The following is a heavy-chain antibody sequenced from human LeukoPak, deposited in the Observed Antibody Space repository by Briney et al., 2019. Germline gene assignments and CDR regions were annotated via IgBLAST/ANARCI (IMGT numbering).Heavy chain of an antibody. CDR2: SNHSGRT. CDR3: ARRYGSGTKSYFDN. CDR1: GGSFSGYY. J-gene: IGHJ4*02. V-gene: IGHV4-34*01. Sequence: SETLSLTCAVYGGSFSGYYWSWIRQPPGKGLEWIGESNHSGRTKYNPSLKSRVAISIDTSKNQFSLELNSVTAADTAVYHCARRYGSGTKSYFDNWGQGTLVTVSS. D-gene: IGHD3-10*01.